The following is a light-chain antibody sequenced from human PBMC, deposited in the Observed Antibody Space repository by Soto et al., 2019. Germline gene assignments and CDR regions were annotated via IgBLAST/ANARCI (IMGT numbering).Light chain of an antibody. CDR3: QHYGSSPWT. Sequence: EIVLTQSPGTLSLSPGDRATLSCRASQSVSSNYLAWYQQKPGQTPRLLIYGASSRATGIPDRFSGSGSGTDFILTISRLEPEEFAVFYCQHYGSSPWTFGQGTKVEIK. CDR2: GAS. CDR1: QSVSSNY. J-gene: IGKJ1*01. V-gene: IGKV3-20*01.